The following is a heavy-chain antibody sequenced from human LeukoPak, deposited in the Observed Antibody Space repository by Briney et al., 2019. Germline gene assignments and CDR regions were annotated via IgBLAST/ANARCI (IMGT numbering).Heavy chain of an antibody. D-gene: IGHD3-10*01. J-gene: IGHJ4*02. V-gene: IGHV4-59*08. CDR2: IYNSEFT. CDR1: GGSISSDY. Sequence: SETLSLTCTVSGGSISSDYWQWIRQPPGKGLEWVGYIYNSEFTHYNSSLKSRVSISIDTSKNQFSLKLTSVTAADTAVYYCATRGCWGQGTLVAVSS. CDR3: ATRGC.